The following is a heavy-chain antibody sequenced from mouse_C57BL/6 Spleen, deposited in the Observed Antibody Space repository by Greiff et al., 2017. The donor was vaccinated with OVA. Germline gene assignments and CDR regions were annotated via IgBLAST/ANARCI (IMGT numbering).Heavy chain of an antibody. J-gene: IGHJ3*01. V-gene: IGHV1-9*01. CDR3: AREGGYYGSSPGWFAY. Sequence: QVQLQQSGAELMKPGASVKLSCKATGYTFTGYWIEWVKQRPGHGLEWIGEILPGSGSTNYNEKLKGKATFTADTSSNTAYMQLSSLTTEDSAIYYCAREGGYYGSSPGWFAYWGQGTLVTVSA. D-gene: IGHD1-1*01. CDR2: ILPGSGST. CDR1: GYTFTGYW.